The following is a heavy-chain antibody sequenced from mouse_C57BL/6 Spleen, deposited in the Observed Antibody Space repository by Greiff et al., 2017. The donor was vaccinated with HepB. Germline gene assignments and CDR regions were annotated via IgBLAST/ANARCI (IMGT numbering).Heavy chain of an antibody. D-gene: IGHD2-3*01. CDR2: IWSGGST. J-gene: IGHJ2*01. V-gene: IGHV2-4*01. CDR3: AKNGGYSRFYFDY. Sequence: QVQLQQSGPGLVQPSQSLSITCTVSGFSLTSYGVHWVRQPPGKGLEWLGVIWSGGSTDYNAAFISRLSISKDNSKSQVFFKMNSLQADDTAIYDCAKNGGYSRFYFDYWGQGTTLTVSS. CDR1: GFSLTSYG.